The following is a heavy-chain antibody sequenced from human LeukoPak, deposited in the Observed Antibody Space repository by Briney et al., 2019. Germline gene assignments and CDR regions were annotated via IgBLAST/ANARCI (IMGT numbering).Heavy chain of an antibody. CDR3: AKDRKLRYFDWLLPQCWFDP. CDR1: GFTFSSYA. CDR2: ISGSGGST. D-gene: IGHD3-9*01. Sequence: GGSLRLSCAASGFTFSSYAMSWVRQAPGKGLEWVSAISGSGGSTYYADSVKGRFTISRDNSMNTLYLQMNSLRAEDTAVYYCAKDRKLRYFDWLLPQCWFDPWGQGTLVTVSS. V-gene: IGHV3-23*01. J-gene: IGHJ5*02.